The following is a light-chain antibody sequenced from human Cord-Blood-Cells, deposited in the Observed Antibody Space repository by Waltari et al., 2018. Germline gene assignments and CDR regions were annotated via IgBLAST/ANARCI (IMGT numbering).Light chain of an antibody. J-gene: IGLJ3*02. CDR3: CSYAGSSTWV. Sequence: QSALTQPDSVSGSPGQSTTISCTGTSSDVGSYNLVSWYQQHPGKAPKLMIYEGSKRPSGVSNRFSGSKSGNTASLTISVLQAEDEADYYCCSYAGSSTWVFGGGTKLTVL. V-gene: IGLV2-23*01. CDR1: SSDVGSYNL. CDR2: EGS.